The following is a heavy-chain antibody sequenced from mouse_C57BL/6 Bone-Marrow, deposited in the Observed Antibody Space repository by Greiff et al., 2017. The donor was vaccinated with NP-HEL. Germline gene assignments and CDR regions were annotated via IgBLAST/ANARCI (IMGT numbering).Heavy chain of an antibody. Sequence: QVQLQQPGAELVKPGASVKMSCKASGYTFTSYWITWVKQRPGQGLEWLGDIYPGSGSTTYHEKFKSKATLTVVTSSSTAYMQLSSLTSEDSAVYYCARYFDGYYGSLAYWGQGTLVTVSA. D-gene: IGHD2-3*01. V-gene: IGHV1-55*01. CDR2: IYPGSGST. CDR1: GYTFTSYW. J-gene: IGHJ3*01. CDR3: ARYFDGYYGSLAY.